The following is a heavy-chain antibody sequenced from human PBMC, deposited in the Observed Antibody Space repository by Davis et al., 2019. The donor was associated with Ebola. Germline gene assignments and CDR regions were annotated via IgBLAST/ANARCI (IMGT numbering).Heavy chain of an antibody. CDR3: ARFIAAAATRNFYGMDV. CDR1: GFTFSNYA. D-gene: IGHD6-13*01. J-gene: IGHJ6*02. V-gene: IGHV3-23*01. Sequence: PGGSLRLSCAASGFTFSNYAMSWVRQAPGKGLEWVSAISGSGRSTYYADSVKGRFTISRDNSNNTVYLQMNSLRAEDTALYYCARFIAAAATRNFYGMDVWGQGTTVTVSS. CDR2: ISGSGRST.